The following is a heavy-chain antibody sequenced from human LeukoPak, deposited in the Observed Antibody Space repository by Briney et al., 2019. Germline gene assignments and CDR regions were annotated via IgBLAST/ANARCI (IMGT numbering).Heavy chain of an antibody. J-gene: IGHJ5*02. D-gene: IGHD3-10*01. CDR3: ARGRPRGWFDP. CDR2: IYYSGST. V-gene: IGHV4-61*10. Sequence: SQTLSLTCTVSGGSISSGSYYWSWIRQPAGKGLEWIGYIYYSGSTNYNPSLKSRVTISVDTSKNQFSLKLSSVTAADTAVYYCARGRPRGWFDPWGQGTLVTVSS. CDR1: GGSISSGSYY.